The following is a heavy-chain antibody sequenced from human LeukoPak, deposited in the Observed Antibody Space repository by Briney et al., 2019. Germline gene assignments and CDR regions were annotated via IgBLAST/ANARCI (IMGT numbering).Heavy chain of an antibody. J-gene: IGHJ3*02. D-gene: IGHD1-14*01. Sequence: GRSLRLSCAASGFTFSIYAMHWVRQAPGKGLEWVAVVSHDGTTKYYADSVKGRFTISKDDSKNMLYLQMNSLRAEDTAVYYCARDEGTYLSAFDIWGQGTMVTVSS. CDR1: GFTFSIYA. CDR2: VSHDGTTK. V-gene: IGHV3-30*14. CDR3: ARDEGTYLSAFDI.